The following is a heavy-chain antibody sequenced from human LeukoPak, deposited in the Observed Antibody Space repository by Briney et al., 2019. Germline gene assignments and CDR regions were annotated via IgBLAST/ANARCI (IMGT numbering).Heavy chain of an antibody. J-gene: IGHJ4*02. D-gene: IGHD1-26*01. CDR2: IYHSGST. CDR3: TRDRELGF. Sequence: SETLSLTCTVSGGSISSGGYYWSWIRQPPGKGLEWIGSIYHSGSTIYNPSLKSRVTISGDTSKNQFSLTLASVTAADTAVYYCTRDRELGFWGQGTLVTVSS. V-gene: IGHV4-61*08. CDR1: GGSISSGGYY.